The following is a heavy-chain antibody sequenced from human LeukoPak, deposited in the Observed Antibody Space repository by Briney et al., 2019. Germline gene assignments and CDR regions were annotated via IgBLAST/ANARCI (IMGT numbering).Heavy chain of an antibody. V-gene: IGHV4-59*01. CDR3: ARVWFGELLEPSYYYYYMDV. J-gene: IGHJ6*03. D-gene: IGHD3-10*01. CDR2: IYYSGST. Sequence: SETLSLTCTVSGGSISSYYWSWIRQPAGKGLEWIGYIYYSGSTNYNPSLKSRVTISVDTSKNQFSLKLSSVTAADTAVYYCARVWFGELLEPSYYYYYMDVWGKGTTVTVSS. CDR1: GGSISSYY.